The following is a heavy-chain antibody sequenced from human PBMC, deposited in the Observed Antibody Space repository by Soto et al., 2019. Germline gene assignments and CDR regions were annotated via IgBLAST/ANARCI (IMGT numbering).Heavy chain of an antibody. D-gene: IGHD5-18*01. CDR2: ISSSSSTI. V-gene: IGHV3-48*01. Sequence: EVQLVESGGGLVQPGGSLRLSCAASGFTFSSYSMNWVRQAPGKGLEWVSYISSSSSTIYYAYSVKGRFTISRDNAKNSLYLQMNRLRAEDTAVYYCARDSGYSYGPLDYWGQGTLVTLSS. CDR3: ARDSGYSYGPLDY. CDR1: GFTFSSYS. J-gene: IGHJ4*02.